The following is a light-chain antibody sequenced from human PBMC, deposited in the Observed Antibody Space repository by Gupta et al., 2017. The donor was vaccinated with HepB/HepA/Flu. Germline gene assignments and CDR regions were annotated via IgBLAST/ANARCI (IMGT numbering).Light chain of an antibody. CDR3: QQFQSWLLLT. CDR2: GAS. Sequence: EIVMTQSPATLPLSPGETATLSCRASQLISTYLAWYQQKPGQAPRVVIYGASTRATGIPGRFRGSGSGTEFTLTISSLQSEDFAVYYCQQFQSWLLLTFGGGTKVEIK. CDR1: QLISTY. J-gene: IGKJ4*01. V-gene: IGKV3-15*01.